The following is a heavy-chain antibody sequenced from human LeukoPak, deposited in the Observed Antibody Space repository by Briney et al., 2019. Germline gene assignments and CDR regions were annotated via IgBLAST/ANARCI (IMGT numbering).Heavy chain of an antibody. CDR2: INHSGST. V-gene: IGHV4-34*01. CDR1: GGSFSGYY. J-gene: IGHJ4*02. D-gene: IGHD1-26*01. CDR3: ARVIVGATRYFDY. Sequence: SETLSLTCAVYGGSFSGYYWSWIRQPPGKGLEWIGEINHSGSTNYNPSLKSRVTISVDTSKNQFSLKLSSVTAADTAVYYCARVIVGATRYFDYWGQGTLVTVSS.